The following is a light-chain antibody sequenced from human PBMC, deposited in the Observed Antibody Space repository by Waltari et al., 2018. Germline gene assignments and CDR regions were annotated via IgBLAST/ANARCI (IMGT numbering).Light chain of an antibody. CDR3: HQHYTTPWT. Sequence: DIAMTQSPDSLAVSLGERATINCKSRRSVLYTDNNKHYLTWYQQKPGQPPQLLISWASTRESGVPDRFIGSGSGTDFTLTISSLQAEDVAVYYCHQHYTTPWTFGQGTQVEL. J-gene: IGKJ1*01. V-gene: IGKV4-1*01. CDR1: RSVLYTDNNKHY. CDR2: WAS.